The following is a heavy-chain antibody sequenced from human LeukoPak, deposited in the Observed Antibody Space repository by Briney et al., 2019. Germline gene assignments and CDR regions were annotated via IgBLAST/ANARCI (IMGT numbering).Heavy chain of an antibody. CDR2: VNHSGST. CDR3: ARGQYDILTGSHAFDI. CDR1: GGSISGYY. Sequence: SETLSLTCTVSGGSISGYYWSWIRQPPGKGLEWIGEVNHSGSTNYNPSLKSRVTISVDTSKNQFSLKLSSVTAADTAVYYCARGQYDILTGSHAFDIWGQGTMVTVSS. D-gene: IGHD3-9*01. J-gene: IGHJ3*02. V-gene: IGHV4-34*01.